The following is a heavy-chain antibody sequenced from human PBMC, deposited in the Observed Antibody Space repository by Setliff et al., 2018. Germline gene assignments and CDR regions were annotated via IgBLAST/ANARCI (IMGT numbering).Heavy chain of an antibody. V-gene: IGHV1-2*02. CDR1: GNSFTGHF. CDR2: INPDSGDT. J-gene: IGHJ5*02. Sequence: ASVKVSCKVSGNSFTGHFLHWVRQAPGRGLEWMGWINPDSGDTHSPQNFQGRVRMTRDTSMSTVYMELTRLTSDDTAVYYCARDSYGDNLPYNWFAPWGQGTLVTVSS. CDR3: ARDSYGDNLPYNWFAP. D-gene: IGHD4-17*01.